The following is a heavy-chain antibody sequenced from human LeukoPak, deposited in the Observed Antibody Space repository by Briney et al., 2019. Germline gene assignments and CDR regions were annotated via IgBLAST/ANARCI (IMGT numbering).Heavy chain of an antibody. J-gene: IGHJ4*02. CDR2: IYYSGST. D-gene: IGHD3-9*01. CDR3: ARGGYDILTGYLVDY. V-gene: IGHV4-39*07. CDR1: GGSISGSSYY. Sequence: SETLSLTCTVSGGSISGSSYYWGWIRQPPGKGLEWIGSIYYSGSTYYNPSLKSRVTISVDTSKNQFSLKLSSVTAADTAVYYCARGGYDILTGYLVDYWGQGTLVTVSS.